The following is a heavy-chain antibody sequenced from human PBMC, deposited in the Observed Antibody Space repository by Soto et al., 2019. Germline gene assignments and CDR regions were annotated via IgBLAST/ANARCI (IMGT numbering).Heavy chain of an antibody. CDR2: ISGSGGST. Sequence: GGSLRLSCAASGFTFSSYAMSWVRQAPGKGLEWVSAISGSGGSTYYADSVKGRFTISRDNSKNTLYLQMNSLRAEDTAVYYCAKTFIVVVPAAMPGINWFDPWGQGTLVTVSS. D-gene: IGHD2-2*01. J-gene: IGHJ5*02. V-gene: IGHV3-23*01. CDR1: GFTFSSYA. CDR3: AKTFIVVVPAAMPGINWFDP.